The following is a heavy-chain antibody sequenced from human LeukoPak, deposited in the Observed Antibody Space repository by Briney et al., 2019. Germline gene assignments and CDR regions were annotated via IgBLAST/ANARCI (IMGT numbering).Heavy chain of an antibody. Sequence: GGSLRLSCATSGFTFSNAWMSWVRQAPGKGLEWVGRIKSKTDGGTTDYAAPVKGRFTISRDDSKNTLYLRMNSLKTEDTAVYYCTTVFKSDIVAYWGQGTLVTVSS. CDR3: TTVFKSDIVAY. J-gene: IGHJ4*02. CDR1: GFTFSNAW. CDR2: IKSKTDGGTT. D-gene: IGHD5-12*01. V-gene: IGHV3-15*01.